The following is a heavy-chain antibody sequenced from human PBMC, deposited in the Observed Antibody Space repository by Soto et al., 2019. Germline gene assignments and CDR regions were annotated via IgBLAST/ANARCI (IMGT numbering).Heavy chain of an antibody. CDR2: IKRKDDGGAT. V-gene: IGHV3-15*01. J-gene: IGHJ5*02. D-gene: IGHD3-3*01. Sequence: GGSLRLSCAASGFTFSDVWMSWVRQAPGKGLEWVGLIKRKDDGGATDFAAPVKGRFSISGDDSKNTLYLQMNNLKTEDTAIYFCTIDNMFGATSPQFGHWGQGTLVTVSS. CDR3: TIDNMFGATSPQFGH. CDR1: GFTFSDVW.